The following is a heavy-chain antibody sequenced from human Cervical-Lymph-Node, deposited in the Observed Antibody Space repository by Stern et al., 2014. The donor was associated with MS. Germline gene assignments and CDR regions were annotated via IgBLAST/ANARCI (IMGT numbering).Heavy chain of an antibody. CDR2: ISYDGNSK. D-gene: IGHD3-10*01. J-gene: IGHJ6*02. V-gene: IGHV3-33*01. CDR1: GFTFSRYG. CDR3: AREGEGGWASDFGMDV. Sequence: QVQLVQSGGGVVQPGTSLRLSCVASGFTFSRYGMHWVRQAPGKGLEWVAVISYDGNSKYYADSVRGRFTPSSANSQKTVYLQMNRRRAVETAVDYGAREGEGGWASDFGMDVWGQGTTVTVSS.